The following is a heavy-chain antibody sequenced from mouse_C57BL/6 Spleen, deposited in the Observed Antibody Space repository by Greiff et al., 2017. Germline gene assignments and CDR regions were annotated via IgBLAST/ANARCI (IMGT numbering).Heavy chain of an antibody. J-gene: IGHJ2*01. D-gene: IGHD1-1*01. CDR2: ISSGSSTI. V-gene: IGHV5-17*01. Sequence: DVKLVESGGGLVKPGGSLKLSCAASGFTFSDYGMHWVRQAPEKGLAWVAYISSGSSTIYYADTVKGRFTISRDNAKNTLFLQMTSLRSEDTAMYYCARSLYGSSYFDYWGQGTTLTVSS. CDR3: ARSLYGSSYFDY. CDR1: GFTFSDYG.